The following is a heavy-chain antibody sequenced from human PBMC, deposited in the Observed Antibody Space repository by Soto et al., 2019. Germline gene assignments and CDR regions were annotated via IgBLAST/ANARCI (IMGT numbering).Heavy chain of an antibody. V-gene: IGHV4-61*01. CDR2: IYYTGTT. CDR3: ARLTTSSGWSLFDS. J-gene: IGHJ4*02. Sequence: PSETLSLTCTVSGGSVSSSFFYWSWVRQPPGQRLEWIGYIYYTGTTNYNPSLASRCAMSGSTSKKQFTRNLRSLTAADTAPYYRARLTTSSGWSLFDSWGQGMLVTVSS. CDR1: GGSVSSSFFY. D-gene: IGHD6-13*01.